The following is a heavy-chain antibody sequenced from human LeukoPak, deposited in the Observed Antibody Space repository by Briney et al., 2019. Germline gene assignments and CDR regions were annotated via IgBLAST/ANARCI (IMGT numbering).Heavy chain of an antibody. CDR1: GFTFSSYW. CDR2: TKSDGSDT. CDR3: VNYGWGRPA. Sequence: GGSLRLSCAASGFTFSSYWMHWVRQAPGKGLVWVSRTKSDGSDTTYADSVKGRFTISRDNAKNMLYLQMNSLRAEDTAVYYCVNYGWGRPAWGQGTLVTVSS. D-gene: IGHD3-10*01. J-gene: IGHJ4*02. V-gene: IGHV3-74*03.